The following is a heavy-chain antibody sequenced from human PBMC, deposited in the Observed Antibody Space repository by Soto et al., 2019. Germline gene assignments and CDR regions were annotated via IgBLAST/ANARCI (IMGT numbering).Heavy chain of an antibody. J-gene: IGHJ6*02. V-gene: IGHV1-18*01. Sequence: QVQLVQSGDEVKKPGASVKVSCKASGYIFVNYGIAWVRQAPGQGLEWMGWISPYTGNTHSATKIQGRITMTTDTSTSTAYMEVGSLTSADTAVYYCVMVDNYVTPTPQDVWGQGTTVTVSS. CDR2: ISPYTGNT. D-gene: IGHD3-16*01. CDR1: GYIFVNYG. CDR3: VMVDNYVTPTPQDV.